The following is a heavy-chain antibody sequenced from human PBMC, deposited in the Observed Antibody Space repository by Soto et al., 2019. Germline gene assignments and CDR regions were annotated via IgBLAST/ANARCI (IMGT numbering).Heavy chain of an antibody. D-gene: IGHD3-22*01. CDR2: ISGSGGST. Sequence: PGGSLRLSCAASGFTFSSYAMSWVRQAPGKGLEWVSAISGSGGSTYYADSVKGRFTISRDNSKKTLYLQVNSLRAEDTAVYFCARDDYDSSGYYYVDYWGQGTLVTVSS. J-gene: IGHJ4*02. V-gene: IGHV3-23*01. CDR3: ARDDYDSSGYYYVDY. CDR1: GFTFSSYA.